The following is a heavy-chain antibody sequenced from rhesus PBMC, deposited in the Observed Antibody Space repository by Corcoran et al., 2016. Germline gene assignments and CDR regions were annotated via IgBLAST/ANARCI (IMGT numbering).Heavy chain of an antibody. J-gene: IGHJ4*01. CDR3: IRGGYGTVVDY. CDR1: GYTFPVYY. CDR2: INTKTGGA. V-gene: IGHV1-138*01. Sequence: QVQLVQSGAEVKKPGSSVTVSCWTSGYTFPVYYITWVRQAPGQGLEWMGKINTKTGGADFAQKFQGRIIMTRDTSTSTADMKLTSLTSEDTAIYYCIRGGYGTVVDYWGQGVLVTVSS. D-gene: IGHD4-29*01.